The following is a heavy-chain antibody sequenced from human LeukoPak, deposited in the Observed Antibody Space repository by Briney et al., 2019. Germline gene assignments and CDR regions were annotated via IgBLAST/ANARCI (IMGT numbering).Heavy chain of an antibody. CDR1: GFTFRSYW. Sequence: GGSLRLSCAASGFTFRSYWMSWVRQAPGKGLEWVASINQDGSQKRYVDSVQGRFTISRDNTKNSLFLQMNSLGAEDTAVYYCARLKDDVTKLDYWGQGTLVTVSP. CDR2: INQDGSQK. J-gene: IGHJ4*02. D-gene: IGHD2-8*01. CDR3: ARLKDDVTKLDY. V-gene: IGHV3-7*01.